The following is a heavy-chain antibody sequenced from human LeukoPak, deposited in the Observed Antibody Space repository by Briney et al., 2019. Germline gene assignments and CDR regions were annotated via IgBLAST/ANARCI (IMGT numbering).Heavy chain of an antibody. V-gene: IGHV4-59*08. J-gene: IGHJ4*02. CDR1: GGSISSYH. D-gene: IGHD1-1*01. CDR2: IFYSGGT. Sequence: SETLSLTCTVSGGSISSYHWNWIRQPPGKGLEWIGNIFYSGGTNYNPSLKSRVTISVDTSKKQISLELSSVTAADTAVYYCAGRTDSPNSFDCWGQGTLVTVSS. CDR3: AGRTDSPNSFDC.